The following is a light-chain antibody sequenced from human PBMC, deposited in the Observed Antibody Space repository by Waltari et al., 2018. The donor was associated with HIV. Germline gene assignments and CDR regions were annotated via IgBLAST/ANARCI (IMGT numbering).Light chain of an antibody. CDR3: QQRSNWPPYT. V-gene: IGKV3-11*01. Sequence: EIVLTQSQATLSLSPGERATLSCRASQSVSSYLAWYQQKHGQAPRLLIYDASNRATGIPARFSGSGSGTDFTLTITSLEPEDFSVYYCQQRSNWPPYTFGQGTKLEIK. CDR1: QSVSSY. J-gene: IGKJ2*01. CDR2: DAS.